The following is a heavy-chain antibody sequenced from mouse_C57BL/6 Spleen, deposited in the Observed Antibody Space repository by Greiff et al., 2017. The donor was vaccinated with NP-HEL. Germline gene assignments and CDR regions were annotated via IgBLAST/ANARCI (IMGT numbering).Heavy chain of an antibody. Sequence: QVQLKESGAELARPGASVKMSCKASGYTFTSYTMHWVKQRPGQGLEWIGYINPSSGYTKYNQKFKDKATLTADKSSSTAYMQLSSLTSEDSAVYYGERSGWLLLDRYFDVWGTGTTVTVSS. D-gene: IGHD2-3*01. J-gene: IGHJ1*03. V-gene: IGHV1-4*01. CDR3: ERSGWLLLDRYFDV. CDR2: INPSSGYT. CDR1: GYTFTSYT.